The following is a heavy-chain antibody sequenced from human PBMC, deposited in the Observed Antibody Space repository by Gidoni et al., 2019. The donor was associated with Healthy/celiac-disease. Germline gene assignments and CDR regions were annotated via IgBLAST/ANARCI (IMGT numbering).Heavy chain of an antibody. D-gene: IGHD3-10*01. CDR1: GCSISSSSYY. J-gene: IGHJ4*02. CDR2: IYYSGST. V-gene: IGHV4-39*01. Sequence: QLQPQESGPGLVQPSETLSLTCTVSGCSISSSSYYWGWIRQPPGKGLEWIGGIYYSGSTYYNPSLKSRVTISVDTSKNQFSLKLSSVTAAGTAVYYCARPLLWFGELLAFDYWGQGTLVTVSS. CDR3: ARPLLWFGELLAFDY.